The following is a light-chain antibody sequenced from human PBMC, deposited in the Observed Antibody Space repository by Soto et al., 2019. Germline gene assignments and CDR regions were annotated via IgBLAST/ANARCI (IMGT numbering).Light chain of an antibody. V-gene: IGKV1-27*01. J-gene: IGKJ4*01. CDR1: QGISNY. CDR3: HKYNHAPT. Sequence: DIQMTQSPSSLSASVGDRVTITCRASQGISNYLAWYQQKPGKFRELLIYAASTLQSGVPSRFSGSGSGTDFSLTISSLQPEDVATYYCHKYNHAPTFGGGTKVEIK. CDR2: AAS.